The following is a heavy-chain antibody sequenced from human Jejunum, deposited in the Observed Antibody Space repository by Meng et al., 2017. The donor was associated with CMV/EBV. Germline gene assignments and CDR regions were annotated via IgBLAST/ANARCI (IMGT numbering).Heavy chain of an antibody. J-gene: IGHJ6*02. CDR1: YS. V-gene: IGHV3-21*01. D-gene: IGHD2-2*01. Sequence: YSMNWVRQAPGKGLEWVSFISSSSSNRYYADSVKGRFTISRDDAKNSLYLQMNSLGAEDTAVYYCGKTPRDCSSTSSCYYYGMDVWGQGTTVTVS. CDR2: ISSSSSNR. CDR3: GKTPRDCSSTSSCYYYGMDV.